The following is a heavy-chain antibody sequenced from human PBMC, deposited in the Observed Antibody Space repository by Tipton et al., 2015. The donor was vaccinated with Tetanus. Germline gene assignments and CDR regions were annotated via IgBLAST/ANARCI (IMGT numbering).Heavy chain of an antibody. J-gene: IGHJ4*02. CDR1: GGSIRGGTFY. CDR3: ARHQSGYFTPFDY. Sequence: TLSLTCTVSGGSIRGGTFYWGWIRQPPGKGLEWIGSIYESGDTYYIPSLKSRVTISVDTSKNQFYLNLNSMAAAYTGVYYCARHQSGYFTPFDYWGQGNLVTFSS. D-gene: IGHD3-3*01. CDR2: IYESGDT. V-gene: IGHV4-39*01.